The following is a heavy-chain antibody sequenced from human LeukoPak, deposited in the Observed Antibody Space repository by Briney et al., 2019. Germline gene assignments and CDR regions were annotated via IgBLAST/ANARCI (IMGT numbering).Heavy chain of an antibody. CDR2: IIPIFGTA. D-gene: IGHD4-17*01. J-gene: IGHJ4*02. V-gene: IGHV1-69*01. CDR1: RGTFSSYG. CDR3: ARASTVTTPSFEGLYY. Sequence: ASVKVSCKASRGTFSSYGISRVRQAPGQGLEWMGGIIPIFGTANYAQKFQGRVTITADQSTSTAYMELSSLRSDDTAVYYCARASTVTTPSFEGLYYWGQGTLVTVSS.